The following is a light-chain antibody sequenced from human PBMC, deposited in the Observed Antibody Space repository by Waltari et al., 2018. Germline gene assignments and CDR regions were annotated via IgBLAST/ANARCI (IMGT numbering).Light chain of an antibody. V-gene: IGLV3-19*01. J-gene: IGLJ1*01. CDR2: GKD. CDR1: SLRSYY. CDR3: NSRDSRGHPLV. Sequence: SSELTQDPVVSVVLGQTVRITCQGDSLRSYYANWYHQKPGQAPVLVMYGKDNRPSGIPDRFSGSYSGTTASLIITGAQAEDEGDYYCNSRDSRGHPLVFGTGTKVTVL.